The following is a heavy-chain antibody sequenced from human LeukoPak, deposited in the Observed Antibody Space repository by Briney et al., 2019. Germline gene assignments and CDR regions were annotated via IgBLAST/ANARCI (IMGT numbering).Heavy chain of an antibody. Sequence: SETLSLTCTVSGGSISSYYWSWIRQPPGKGLEWIGYIYYSGSTNYNPSLKSRVTISVDTSKNQFSLKLSSVTAADTAVYYCARAWGLRDGRYKPGDYWGQGTLVTVSS. V-gene: IGHV4-59*01. D-gene: IGHD5-24*01. CDR1: GGSISSYY. J-gene: IGHJ4*02. CDR2: IYYSGST. CDR3: ARAWGLRDGRYKPGDY.